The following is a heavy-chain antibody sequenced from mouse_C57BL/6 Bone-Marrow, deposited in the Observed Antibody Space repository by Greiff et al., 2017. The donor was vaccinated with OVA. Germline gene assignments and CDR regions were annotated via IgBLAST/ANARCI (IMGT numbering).Heavy chain of an antibody. CDR2: IYPGNGST. D-gene: IGHD1-1*01. V-gene: IGHV1-55*01. J-gene: IGHJ1*03. CDR3: ARRGTTVVAPHWYFDV. CDR1: GYTFTSYW. Sequence: QVQLQQPGAELVKPGASVKMSCKASGYTFTSYWITWVKQRPGQGLEWIGDIYPGNGSTNYNEKFKSKATLTVDTSSSTAYMQLSSLTAEDSGGYYCARRGTTVVAPHWYFDVWGTGTTVTVSS.